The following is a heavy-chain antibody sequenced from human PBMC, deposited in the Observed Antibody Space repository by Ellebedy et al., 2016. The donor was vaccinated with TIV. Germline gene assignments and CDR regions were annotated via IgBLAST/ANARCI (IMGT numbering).Heavy chain of an antibody. D-gene: IGHD6-19*01. CDR3: ATSIAVAASPFDY. CDR1: GFTFSSNW. Sequence: GESLKISCAVSGFTFSSNWMHWVRQAPGKGLVWVSRIDRDGSSTTYADSVKGRFTISRDNAKKTLYLEMNSLRAEDTAVYYCATSIAVAASPFDYWGQGTLVTVSS. CDR2: IDRDGSST. V-gene: IGHV3-74*01. J-gene: IGHJ4*02.